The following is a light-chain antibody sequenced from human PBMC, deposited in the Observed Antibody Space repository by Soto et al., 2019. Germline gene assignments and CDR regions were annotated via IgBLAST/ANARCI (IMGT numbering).Light chain of an antibody. Sequence: EIVLTQSPGTLSVSPEERATLSCRASQRVSSKLAWYQQKPGQAPRLLFYGASTGATGIPARFSGSGSETEFTLSISSLQSEDFAVYYCQQYNNWPGTFGQGTKVEIK. CDR2: GAS. V-gene: IGKV3-15*01. CDR1: QRVSSK. CDR3: QQYNNWPGT. J-gene: IGKJ1*01.